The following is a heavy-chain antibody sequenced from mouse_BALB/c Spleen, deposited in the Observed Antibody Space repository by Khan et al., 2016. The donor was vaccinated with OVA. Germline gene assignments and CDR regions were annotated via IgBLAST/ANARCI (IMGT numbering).Heavy chain of an antibody. Sequence: MQLEESGPELVQPGASVKISCKASGYSFTGYFMNWVMQRHGKSLEWIGRINPHIGETLYNQKFKDKATLTVDESSSTAHMELRSLASEDSAVYYCARNNGSDFDYWGQGTTLTVSS. CDR1: GYSFTGYF. D-gene: IGHD1-1*01. V-gene: IGHV1-20*02. CDR2: INPHIGET. CDR3: ARNNGSDFDY. J-gene: IGHJ2*01.